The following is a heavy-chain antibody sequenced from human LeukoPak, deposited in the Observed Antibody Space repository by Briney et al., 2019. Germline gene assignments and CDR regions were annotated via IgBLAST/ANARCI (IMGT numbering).Heavy chain of an antibody. J-gene: IGHJ5*02. CDR1: GGSISSGSYY. D-gene: IGHD4-11*01. CDR3: ARDNTVTTSLGWSDP. V-gene: IGHV4-61*02. CDR2: INTSGSI. Sequence: SQTLSLTCTVSGGSISSGSYYWSWIRQPAGKGLEWIGRINTSGSINYNPSLKSRVTISVQTSKNQFSLKVSSVTAADTAVYYCARDNTVTTSLGWSDPWGQGTLVTVSS.